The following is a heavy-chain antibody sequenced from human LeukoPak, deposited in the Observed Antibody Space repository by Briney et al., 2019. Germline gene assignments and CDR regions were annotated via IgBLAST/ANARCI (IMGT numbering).Heavy chain of an antibody. Sequence: SETLSLTCAVYGGSFSGYYWSWIRQPPGKGLEWIGEINHSGSTNYNPSLKSRVTISVDTSKNQFSLKLSSVTAADTAVYYCARGQGYYDSSGYYYLFDYWGQGTLVTVPS. CDR1: GGSFSGYY. J-gene: IGHJ4*02. V-gene: IGHV4-34*01. CDR2: INHSGST. D-gene: IGHD3-22*01. CDR3: ARGQGYYDSSGYYYLFDY.